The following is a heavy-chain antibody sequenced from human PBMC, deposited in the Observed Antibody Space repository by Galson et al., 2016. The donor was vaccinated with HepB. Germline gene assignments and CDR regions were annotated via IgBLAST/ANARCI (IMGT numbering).Heavy chain of an antibody. D-gene: IGHD3-16*01. J-gene: IGHJ4*02. CDR2: ISGGSTYT. V-gene: IGHV3-11*06. CDR1: GFSFGVYY. CDR3: AKENWGTFDW. Sequence: SLRLSCAASGFSFGVYYMAWIRQAPGKGLERVSSISGGSTYTHYADSVKGRFTIYRDDARSSLFLQVNGLRAEDTAVYYCAKENWGTFDWWGQGTPVTVSS.